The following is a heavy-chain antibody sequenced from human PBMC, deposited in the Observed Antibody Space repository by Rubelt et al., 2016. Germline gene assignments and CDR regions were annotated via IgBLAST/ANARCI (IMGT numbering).Heavy chain of an antibody. CDR3: AGDGGSINWYYY. D-gene: IGHD6-13*01. V-gene: IGHV4-59*04. CDR2: ISYTGST. J-gene: IGHJ4*02. Sequence: QVQLQESGPRLVRPSEALSLTCTVSGDSLSGSYWTWMRQRPGEGLEWIGSISYTGSTSYNPSLKSRLTMSLDTSKNQFSLKVRAVTAADTAVYYCAGDGGSINWYYYWGQGTLVTVSA. CDR1: GDSLSGSY.